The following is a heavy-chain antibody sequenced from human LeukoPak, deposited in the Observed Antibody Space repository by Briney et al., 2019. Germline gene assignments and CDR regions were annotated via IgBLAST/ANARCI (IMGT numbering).Heavy chain of an antibody. V-gene: IGHV4-39*07. CDR1: TGSISSSSYY. CDR3: ARAYSSSWYFNWFDP. CDR2: IYYSGDT. Sequence: PSETLSLTCTVSTGSISSSSYYWGWFRQPPGKGLEWIGSIYYSGDTYYTPSLKSRVTISVDTSKNQFSLKLSSVTAADTAVYYCARAYSSSWYFNWFDPWGQGTLVTVSS. D-gene: IGHD6-13*01. J-gene: IGHJ5*02.